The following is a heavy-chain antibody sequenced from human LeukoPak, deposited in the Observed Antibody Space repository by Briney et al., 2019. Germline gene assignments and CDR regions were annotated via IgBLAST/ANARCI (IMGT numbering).Heavy chain of an antibody. V-gene: IGHV1-46*01. CDR2: INPSGGST. CDR3: ARDSLSSGWYLNPDY. J-gene: IGHJ4*02. Sequence: GASVKVSCKASGYTFTSYYMHWVRQPPGQGLEWMGIINPSGGSTSYAQKFQGRVTMTRDTSKSTVYMELSSLRSEDTAVDYCARDSLSSGWYLNPDYWGQGTLVTVSS. D-gene: IGHD6-19*01. CDR1: GYTFTSYY.